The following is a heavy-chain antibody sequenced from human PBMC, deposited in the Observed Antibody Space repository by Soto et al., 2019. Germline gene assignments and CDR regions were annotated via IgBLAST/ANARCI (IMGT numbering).Heavy chain of an antibody. Sequence: GASVKVSCKASGYTFTSYAMHWVRQAPGQRLEWMGWINAGNGNTKYSQKFQGRVTITRDTSASTAYMELSSLRAEDTAGYYCARDSRLDYYGSGSYSPAFGFWGQGSLVTVSS. V-gene: IGHV1-3*01. CDR1: GYTFTSYA. J-gene: IGHJ4*02. D-gene: IGHD3-10*01. CDR3: ARDSRLDYYGSGSYSPAFGF. CDR2: INAGNGNT.